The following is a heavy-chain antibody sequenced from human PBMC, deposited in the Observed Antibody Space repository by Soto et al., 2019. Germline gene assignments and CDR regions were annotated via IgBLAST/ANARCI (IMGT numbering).Heavy chain of an antibody. CDR2: IYYSGNT. D-gene: IGHD2-15*01. CDR1: GGSISSYY. Sequence: SETLSLTCTVSGGSISSYYWSWIRQPPGKGLEWIGYIYYSGNTNYNPSLKSRVTISVDTSKNQFSLKLSSVTAADTAVYYCARLQLYCSGGSCYGNSFDYWGQGTLVTVS. CDR3: ARLQLYCSGGSCYGNSFDY. V-gene: IGHV4-59*08. J-gene: IGHJ4*02.